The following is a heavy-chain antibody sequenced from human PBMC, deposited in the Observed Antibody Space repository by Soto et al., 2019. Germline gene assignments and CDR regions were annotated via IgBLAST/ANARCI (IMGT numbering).Heavy chain of an antibody. CDR3: ARESEDLTSNFDY. V-gene: IGHV3-21*06. CDR2: ISSTTNYI. Sequence: PGGSLRLSCAASGFTFTRYSMNWVRQAPGKGLEWVSSISSTTNYIYYGDSMKGRFTISRHNAKNSLYLEMNSLRAEDTAVYYCARESEDLTSNFDYWGQGTLVTVSS. J-gene: IGHJ4*02. CDR1: GFTFTRYS.